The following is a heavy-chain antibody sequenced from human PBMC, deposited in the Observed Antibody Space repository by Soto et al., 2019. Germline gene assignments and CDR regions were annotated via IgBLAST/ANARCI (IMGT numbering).Heavy chain of an antibody. CDR3: ARDVVGSDYFDS. CDR1: GYTFTDYY. CDR2: INPKTGGT. V-gene: IGHV1-2*02. J-gene: IGHJ4*02. Sequence: QVQLVQSGAEVRKPGASVKVSCKASGYTFTDYYMHWVRQAPGQGLEWMGWINPKTGGTNYVQKFQRRVTMPRDTSITTAYMELSRLRSDDTAVYYCARDVVGSDYFDSWGQGTLVTVSS. D-gene: IGHD1-26*01.